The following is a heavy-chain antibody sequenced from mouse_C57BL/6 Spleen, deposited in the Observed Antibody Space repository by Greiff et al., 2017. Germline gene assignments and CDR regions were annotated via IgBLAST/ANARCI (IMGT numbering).Heavy chain of an antibody. J-gene: IGHJ2*01. Sequence: EVQVVESGGGLVKPGGSLKLSCAASGFTFSSYTMSWVRQTPEKRLEWVATISGGGGNTYYPDSVKGRFTISRDNAKNTLYLQMSSLRSEDTALYYCASSKGGYWGQGTTLTVSS. CDR1: GFTFSSYT. CDR2: ISGGGGNT. CDR3: ASSKGGY. V-gene: IGHV5-9*01.